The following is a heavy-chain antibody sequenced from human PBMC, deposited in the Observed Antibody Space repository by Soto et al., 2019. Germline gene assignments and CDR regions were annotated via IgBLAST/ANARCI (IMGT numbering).Heavy chain of an antibody. CDR2: IYHSGST. V-gene: IGHV4-4*02. D-gene: IGHD2-2*01. CDR3: ARGGGSRTSFWAISVQIPNYYYYGMDV. J-gene: IGHJ6*02. CDR1: GGSISSSNW. Sequence: SETLSLTCAVSGGSISSSNWWSWVRQPPGKGLEWIGEIYHSGSTNYNPSLKSRVTISVDKSKNQFSLKLSSVTAADTAVYYCARGGGSRTSFWAISVQIPNYYYYGMDVWGQGTTVTVSS.